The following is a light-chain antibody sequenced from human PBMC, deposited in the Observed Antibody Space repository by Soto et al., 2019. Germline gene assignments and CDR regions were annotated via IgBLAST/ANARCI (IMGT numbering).Light chain of an antibody. CDR2: SAS. CDR1: QALSNY. Sequence: DIQLTQSPSVPSASVGDTVTITCRASQALSNYLAWYQQKPGKAPDLLIYSASTLQSGVPSRFSGSGSETEFSLTIRALQPEDFATYYCQQLSRYPLTFGGGTK. J-gene: IGKJ4*01. V-gene: IGKV1-9*01. CDR3: QQLSRYPLT.